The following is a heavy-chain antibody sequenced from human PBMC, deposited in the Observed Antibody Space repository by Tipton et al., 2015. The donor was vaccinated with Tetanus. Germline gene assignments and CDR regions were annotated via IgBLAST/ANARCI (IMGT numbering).Heavy chain of an antibody. CDR3: VSHTMISPFDY. Sequence: TLSLTCAVYGGSFSGYYWSWIRQPPGKGLEWIGEINHSGSTNYNPSLKSRVTISVDKSKNQFSLKLSSVTAADTAVYYCVSHTMISPFDYWGQGTLVTVSS. V-gene: IGHV4-34*01. J-gene: IGHJ4*02. D-gene: IGHD3-22*01. CDR2: INHSGST. CDR1: GGSFSGYY.